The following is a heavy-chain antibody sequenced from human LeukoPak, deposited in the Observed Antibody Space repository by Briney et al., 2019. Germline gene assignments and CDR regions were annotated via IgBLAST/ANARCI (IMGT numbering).Heavy chain of an antibody. CDR3: ARDQRENDYGDFHFDV. Sequence: HSGGSLRLSCVASGFTFRDYWMTWVRQAPGKGLEWVANIKEDGSQINHVDSVKGRFTISRDNSKNTVYLQMNSVRAEDTALYYCARDQRENDYGDFHFDVWGQGTLVTVSS. V-gene: IGHV3-7*03. D-gene: IGHD4-17*01. CDR2: IKEDGSQI. J-gene: IGHJ4*02. CDR1: GFTFRDYW.